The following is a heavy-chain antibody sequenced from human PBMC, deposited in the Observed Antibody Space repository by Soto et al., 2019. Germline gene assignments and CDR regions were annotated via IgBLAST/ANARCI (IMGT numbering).Heavy chain of an antibody. Sequence: EVQLVESGGGLVKPGGSLRLSCAASDFSLSNAWMNWVRQAPGKGLEWIGRIRSKTDGGTIDYAAPVKGRLIISRDDSKNTLYLQMNSLKTEDTALYYCITGMNTATKGFDYWGQGTLVSVSS. J-gene: IGHJ4*02. CDR2: IRSKTDGGTI. CDR1: DFSLSNAW. V-gene: IGHV3-15*07. CDR3: ITGMNTATKGFDY. D-gene: IGHD4-17*01.